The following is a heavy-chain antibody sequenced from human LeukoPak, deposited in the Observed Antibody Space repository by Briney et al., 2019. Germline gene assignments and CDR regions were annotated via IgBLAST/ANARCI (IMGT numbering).Heavy chain of an antibody. V-gene: IGHV1-2*02. CDR3: ARGASLTYYFGSGDYYSFDY. D-gene: IGHD3-22*01. J-gene: IGHJ4*02. CDR1: GYTFTDYY. Sequence: ASVKVSCKASGYTFTDYYIHWVRQAPGPGLEWMGWINPNRRGTNYAQAFQCRGTMTRETPISTVYMELNRLTCDDTARDYCARGASLTYYFGSGDYYSFDYWGQGTLVTVSS. CDR2: INPNRRGT.